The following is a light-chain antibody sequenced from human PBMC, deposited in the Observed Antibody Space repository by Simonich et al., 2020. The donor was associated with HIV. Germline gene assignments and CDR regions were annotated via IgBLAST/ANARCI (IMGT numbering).Light chain of an antibody. CDR3: MQSVQLPIT. CDR1: QSVLSSSHNKNS. V-gene: IGKV4-1*01. J-gene: IGKJ5*01. CDR2: WAS. Sequence: DIVMNQSPDSLAVSLGERATINRKSSQSVLSSSHNKNSLVGYQQKPGPPPKLLIYWASTRESGVPDRFSGSGSGTDFTLKISRVESEDIGLYYCMQSVQLPITFGQGTRLEIK.